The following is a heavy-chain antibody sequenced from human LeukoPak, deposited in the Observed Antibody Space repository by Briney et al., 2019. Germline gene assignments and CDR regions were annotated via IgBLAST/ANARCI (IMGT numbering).Heavy chain of an antibody. J-gene: IGHJ5*02. CDR3: ANLVRGVMGWFDP. Sequence: GGSLRLSCAASGFTFSNYAMAWVRQAPGKGLEWVSSISGSGGGTYYADSVKGRFTISRDNSKNTLYLQMNSLRAEDTAVYYCANLVRGVMGWFDPWGQGTLVTVSS. CDR1: GFTFSNYA. D-gene: IGHD3-10*01. V-gene: IGHV3-23*01. CDR2: ISGSGGGT.